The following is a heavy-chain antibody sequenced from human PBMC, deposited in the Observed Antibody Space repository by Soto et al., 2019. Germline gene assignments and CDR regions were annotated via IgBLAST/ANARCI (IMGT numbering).Heavy chain of an antibody. CDR2: ISGSGGST. V-gene: IGHV3-23*01. CDR3: ARRWLEDYFDY. Sequence: EVQLLESGGGLVQPGGSLRLSCAASGFTFSSNVMSWVRPAPGKGLEWVSGISGSGGSTYYADSVRGRFTISRDNSKNTLYLQMSSLRADDTAVYYCARRWLEDYFDYWGQGSLVTVSS. CDR1: GFTFSSNV. J-gene: IGHJ4*02. D-gene: IGHD5-12*01.